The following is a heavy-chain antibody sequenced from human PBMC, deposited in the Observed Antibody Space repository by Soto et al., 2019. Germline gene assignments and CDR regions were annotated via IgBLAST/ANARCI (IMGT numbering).Heavy chain of an antibody. V-gene: IGHV4-30-4*01. D-gene: IGHD7-27*01. CDR3: ARGPSGDKVDS. J-gene: IGHJ4*02. CDR2: IYDGGRT. Sequence: SETLSLTCTVSGGSISTVDYWWSWIRQSPDMGLEWIGHIYDGGRTYNNPSLESRVTMSVDTSKSQLSLTLSSVSAANTAVYYCARGPSGDKVDSWGQGTLVTVS. CDR1: GGSISTVDYW.